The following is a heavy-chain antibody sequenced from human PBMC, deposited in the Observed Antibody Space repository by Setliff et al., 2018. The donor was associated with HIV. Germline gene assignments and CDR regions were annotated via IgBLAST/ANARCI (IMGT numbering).Heavy chain of an antibody. CDR3: VRPHSGRGGGAWFDP. CDR1: GGSISSSSYY. Sequence: SETLSLTCTVSGGSISSSSYYWVWIRQPPGKGLEWIGSIYYSGSSGSTFFNPSLRSRVIISLDTSKNQVSLKLVSVTAADTAVYYCVRPHSGRGGGAWFDPWGQGTLVTVSS. J-gene: IGHJ5*02. CDR2: IYYSGSSGST. D-gene: IGHD6-19*01. V-gene: IGHV4-39*01.